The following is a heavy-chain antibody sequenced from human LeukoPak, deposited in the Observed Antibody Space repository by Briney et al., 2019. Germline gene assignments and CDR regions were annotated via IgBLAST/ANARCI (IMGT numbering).Heavy chain of an antibody. CDR3: ARDKGGYSYGYDY. CDR2: IKQDGSEK. D-gene: IGHD5-18*01. Sequence: GGSRRLSCAASGFTFSSYWVTWVRQAPGKGLEWVANIKQDGSEKHYVDSVKGRFTISRDNAKNSLYLQMNSLRAEDTAVYYCARDKGGYSYGYDYWGQGTLVTVSS. V-gene: IGHV3-7*01. CDR1: GFTFSSYW. J-gene: IGHJ4*02.